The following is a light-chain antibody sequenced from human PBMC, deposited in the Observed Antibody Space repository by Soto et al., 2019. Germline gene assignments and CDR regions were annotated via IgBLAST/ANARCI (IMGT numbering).Light chain of an antibody. CDR1: QNIHNW. V-gene: IGKV1-5*03. CDR3: QQYFDDYT. Sequence: DIQMTQSPSSLAASVGDRVTITCRAPQNIHNWLAWYQQKPGKAPKLLIYSASSLESGVPSRFNGSASGTEFTLTISSLQPDDFATYYCQQYFDDYTFGQGTKVEVK. J-gene: IGKJ2*01. CDR2: SAS.